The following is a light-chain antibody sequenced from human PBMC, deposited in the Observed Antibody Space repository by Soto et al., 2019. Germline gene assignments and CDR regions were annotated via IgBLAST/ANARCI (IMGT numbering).Light chain of an antibody. CDR1: QSVSSY. CDR3: QQRSNWPIT. Sequence: ELVLTQSPATLSLSPGERATLSCRASQSVSSYLAWYQQKPCQAPTLLIYDASNRATGIPARFSGSGSGTDFTRTISSLEPEDFAVYYCQQRSNWPITFGQGTRLEIK. V-gene: IGKV3-11*01. CDR2: DAS. J-gene: IGKJ5*01.